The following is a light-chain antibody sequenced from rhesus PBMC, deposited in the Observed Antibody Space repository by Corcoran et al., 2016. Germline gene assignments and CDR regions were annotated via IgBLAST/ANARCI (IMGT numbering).Light chain of an antibody. CDR2: KAS. V-gene: IGKV1-22*01. J-gene: IGKJ1*01. Sequence: DIQMTQSPSSLSASVGDTVTITCRASQSISSWLAWYQQKLGKAPKLLIYKASSLQSGVTSRFSGSGYGTDFTRPISSLQSEYLATDYCQQYSRIPLTFGHGTKVEIK. CDR3: QQYSRIPLT. CDR1: QSISSW.